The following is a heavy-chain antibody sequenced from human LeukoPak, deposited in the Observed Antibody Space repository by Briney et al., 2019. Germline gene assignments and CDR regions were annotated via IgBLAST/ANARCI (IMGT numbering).Heavy chain of an antibody. CDR1: GYTFTGYY. CDR2: INPNSGGT. CDR3: ARDWGTNPTPDYYFDY. J-gene: IGHJ4*02. Sequence: ASVKVSCKASGYTFTGYYMHWVRQAPGQGLEWMGWINPNSGGTNYVQKFQGRVTMTRDTSISTAYMDLSRLRSHDTAVYYCARDWGTNPTPDYYFDYWGQGTLVTVSS. V-gene: IGHV1-2*02. D-gene: IGHD3-16*01.